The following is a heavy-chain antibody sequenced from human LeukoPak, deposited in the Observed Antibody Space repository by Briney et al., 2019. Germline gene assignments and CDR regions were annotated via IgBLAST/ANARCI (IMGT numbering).Heavy chain of an antibody. V-gene: IGHV3-23*01. CDR1: GFTFSSYA. Sequence: GGSLRLSCAASGFTFSSYAMNWVRQAPGKVLEWVSVISSSGGSTYYADSVKGRFIISRDNSKNTLYLQMNSLRAEDTAVYYCTKAGIAVPATPDYWGQGTLVTVSS. CDR3: TKAGIAVPATPDY. D-gene: IGHD6-19*01. CDR2: ISSSGGST. J-gene: IGHJ4*02.